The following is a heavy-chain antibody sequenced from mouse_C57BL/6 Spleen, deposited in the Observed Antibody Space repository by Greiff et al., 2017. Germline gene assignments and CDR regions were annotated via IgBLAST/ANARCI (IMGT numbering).Heavy chain of an antibody. Sequence: QVQLKESGPGLVAPSQSLSITCTVSGFSLTSYAISWVRQPPGKGLEWLGVIWTGGGTNYNSALKSRLSISKDNSKSQVFLKMNSLQTDDTARYYCARLYYYGSIPNWYFDVWGTGTTVTVSS. CDR1: GFSLTSYA. CDR3: ARLYYYGSIPNWYFDV. J-gene: IGHJ1*03. V-gene: IGHV2-9-1*01. CDR2: IWTGGGT. D-gene: IGHD1-1*01.